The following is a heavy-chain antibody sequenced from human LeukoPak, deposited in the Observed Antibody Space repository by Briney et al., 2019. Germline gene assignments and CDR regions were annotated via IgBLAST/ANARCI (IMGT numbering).Heavy chain of an antibody. CDR2: IYYSGST. CDR3: ARTNYDSSGYYYSPYYYFDY. CDR1: GGSISSSSYY. V-gene: IGHV4-39*07. Sequence: SETLSLTCTVSGGSISSSSYYWGWLRQPPGKGLEWLGSIYYSGSTYYNPSLKSRVTISVDTSQNQFSLKLSSVPAADTAVYYCARTNYDSSGYYYSPYYYFDYCGQGTLVTVSS. D-gene: IGHD3-22*01. J-gene: IGHJ4*02.